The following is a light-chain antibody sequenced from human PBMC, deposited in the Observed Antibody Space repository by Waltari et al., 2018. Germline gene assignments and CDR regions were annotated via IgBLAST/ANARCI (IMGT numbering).Light chain of an antibody. CDR3: QQRSSWPLT. J-gene: IGKJ4*01. Sequence: EIVLTQSPATLSLSPGERATLSCRASQRVSSYLAWYQQKPGQAPRLLIYDASNRATGSPARFSGSGSGTDFTLTISSLEPEDFAVYYCQQRSSWPLTFGGGTKVEIK. CDR2: DAS. V-gene: IGKV3-11*01. CDR1: QRVSSY.